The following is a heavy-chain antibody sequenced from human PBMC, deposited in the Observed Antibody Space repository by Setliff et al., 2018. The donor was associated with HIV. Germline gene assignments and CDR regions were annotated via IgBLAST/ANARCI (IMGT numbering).Heavy chain of an antibody. D-gene: IGHD2-15*01. V-gene: IGHV3-23*03. CDR1: GFTFSNYA. Sequence: GGSLRLSCAASGFTFSNYAMSWVRQAPGRGLEWVSVIYVGGSSTVYADSVKGRFTISRDNSKNTLYLQMNGLRVEDTAVYYCAKDGISGGAYPPYYFDYWGYGTLVTVSS. CDR3: AKDGISGGAYPPYYFDY. CDR2: IYVGGSST. J-gene: IGHJ4*01.